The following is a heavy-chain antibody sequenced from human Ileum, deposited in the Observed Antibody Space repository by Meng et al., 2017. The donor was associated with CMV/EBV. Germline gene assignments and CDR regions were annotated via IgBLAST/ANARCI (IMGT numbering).Heavy chain of an antibody. CDR2: IYTRGSS. V-gene: IGHV4-4*07. J-gene: IGHJ4*02. Sequence: VWLQYTGPGLVKPSGTLSLTCTVSGGPMSSYYCSWIRQPAGKGLEWIGRIYTRGSSNYNSSLKSRVTMSVDTSKNQFSMKLNSVTAADTAVYYCAREGPTDWGRALDYWGQGTLVIVSS. D-gene: IGHD7-27*01. CDR1: GGPMSSYY. CDR3: AREGPTDWGRALDY.